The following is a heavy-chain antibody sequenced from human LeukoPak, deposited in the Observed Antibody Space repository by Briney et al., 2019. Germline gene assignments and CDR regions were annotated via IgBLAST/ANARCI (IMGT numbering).Heavy chain of an antibody. CDR2: ISSNGGST. CDR3: AKDLDSYGVWYFDL. V-gene: IGHV3-64*01. Sequence: GGSLRLSCAASGFTFSSYAMHWVRQAPGKGLEYVSAISSNGGSTYYANSVKGRFTISRDNSKNTLYLQMGSLRAEDAAVYYCAKDLDSYGVWYFDLWGRGTLVTVSS. CDR1: GFTFSSYA. D-gene: IGHD5-18*01. J-gene: IGHJ2*01.